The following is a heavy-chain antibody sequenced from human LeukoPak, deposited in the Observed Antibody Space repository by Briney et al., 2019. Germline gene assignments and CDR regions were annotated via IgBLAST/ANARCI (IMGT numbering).Heavy chain of an antibody. Sequence: GASVKVSCKASGYTFTVYYIHWVRQAPGQGLEWVGIFNPSGDTTSYAQKFQGRVTMTRDTSTSTVHMELSSLRSEDTALYYCARGRTVTNDFDLWGRGTLVTVSS. V-gene: IGHV1-46*01. J-gene: IGHJ2*01. CDR1: GYTFTVYY. CDR3: ARGRTVTNDFDL. D-gene: IGHD4-17*01. CDR2: FNPSGDTT.